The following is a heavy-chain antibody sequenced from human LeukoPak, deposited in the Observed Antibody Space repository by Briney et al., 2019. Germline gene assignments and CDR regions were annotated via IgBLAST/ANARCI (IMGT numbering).Heavy chain of an antibody. V-gene: IGHV3-21*01. D-gene: IGHD5-18*01. CDR2: ISSSSSYI. CDR1: GFTFSSYS. J-gene: IGHJ4*02. CDR3: ARVGGYSYGYRVVSYFDY. Sequence: PGGSLRLSCAASGFTFSSYSMNWVRQAPGKGLEWVSSISSSSSYIYYADSVKGRFTISRDNAKNSLYLQMNSLRAEDTAVYYCARVGGYSYGYRVVSYFDYWGQGTLVTVSS.